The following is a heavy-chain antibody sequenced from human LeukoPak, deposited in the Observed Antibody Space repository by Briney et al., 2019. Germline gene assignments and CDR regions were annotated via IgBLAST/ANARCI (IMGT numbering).Heavy chain of an antibody. CDR2: IYYSGST. D-gene: IGHD3-3*01. V-gene: IGHV4-39*01. J-gene: IGHJ4*02. Sequence: KPSETLSLTCTVSGGSISSSSYYWGWIRQPPGKGLEWIGSIYYSGSTYYNPSLKSRVTISVDTSKNQFSLKLSSVTAADTAVYYCARGELTIFGVVINDYFDYWGQGTLVTVSS. CDR3: ARGELTIFGVVINDYFDY. CDR1: GGSISSSSYY.